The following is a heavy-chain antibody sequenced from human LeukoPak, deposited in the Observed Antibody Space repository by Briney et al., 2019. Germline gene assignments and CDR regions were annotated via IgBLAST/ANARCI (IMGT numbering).Heavy chain of an antibody. Sequence: SGGSLRLSCAASGFTFSSYGMHWVRQAPGKGLDWVAFIHHDGSNKYYADSVKGRFTISRDNSKNTLYLQMNSLRAEDTAVYYCAREGSYYYDSSGSKMDYWGQGTLVTVSS. V-gene: IGHV3-30*02. CDR1: GFTFSSYG. J-gene: IGHJ4*02. CDR3: AREGSYYYDSSGSKMDY. CDR2: IHHDGSNK. D-gene: IGHD3-22*01.